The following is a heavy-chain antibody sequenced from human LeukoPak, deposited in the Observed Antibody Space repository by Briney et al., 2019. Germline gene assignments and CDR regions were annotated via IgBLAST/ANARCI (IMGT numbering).Heavy chain of an antibody. D-gene: IGHD2-15*01. CDR2: MYTSGST. CDR3: ARGYCSGGSCYSYYYYSYMDV. J-gene: IGHJ6*03. Sequence: SEALSLTCTVTGAPISSYYWSWIRQSAGKGLEWVGRMYTSGSTYYNPSLKSRVTISVDTSKKQFSLKLSSVTAADTAVYYCARGYCSGGSCYSYYYYSYMDVWGKGTTVTVSS. V-gene: IGHV4-4*07. CDR1: GAPISSYY.